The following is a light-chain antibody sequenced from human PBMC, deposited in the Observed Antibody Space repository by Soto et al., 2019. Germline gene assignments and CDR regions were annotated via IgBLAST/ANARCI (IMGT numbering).Light chain of an antibody. CDR1: SSDVGSYNL. CDR2: EVN. Sequence: QSVLTQPAPVSGSLGQSIIISCTGASSDVGSYNLVSCYQQHTGKAPKLMIYEVNKRPSGAPDRFSGSKSGNTACLTVSGLRVEDEADYYCSSYAGSRNVFGSGTKATV. CDR3: SSYAGSRNV. J-gene: IGLJ1*01. V-gene: IGLV2-14*02.